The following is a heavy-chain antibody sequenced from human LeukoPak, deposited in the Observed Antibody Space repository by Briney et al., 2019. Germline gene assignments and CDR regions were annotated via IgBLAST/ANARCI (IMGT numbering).Heavy chain of an antibody. V-gene: IGHV3-7*01. J-gene: IGHJ4*02. Sequence: GGSLRLSCAASGFTFSSYWMSWVRQAPGKGLEWVANIKQDGSEKYYVDSVKGRFTISRDNAKNSLYLQMNSLRAEDTAVYYCARDGGYDFWSGGDYWGQGTLVTVSS. D-gene: IGHD3-3*01. CDR2: IKQDGSEK. CDR3: ARDGGYDFWSGGDY. CDR1: GFTFSSYW.